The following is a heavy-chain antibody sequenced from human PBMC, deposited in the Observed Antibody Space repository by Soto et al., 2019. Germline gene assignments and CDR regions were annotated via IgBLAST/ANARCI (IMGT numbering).Heavy chain of an antibody. V-gene: IGHV4-31*03. CDR1: GGSMSSGAYY. Sequence: PSETLSLTCSVSGGSMSSGAYYWNWIRQHPGKGLEWIAYIYYSGNTYYNPSLRSRITISVDKSKSQFSLKLASVTDADTAVYYCASSYSGYLDNWGQG. CDR2: IYYSGNT. D-gene: IGHD3-22*01. CDR3: ASSYSGYLDN. J-gene: IGHJ4*02.